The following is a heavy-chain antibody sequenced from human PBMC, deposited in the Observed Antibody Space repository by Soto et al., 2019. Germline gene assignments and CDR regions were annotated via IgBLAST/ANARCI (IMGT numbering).Heavy chain of an antibody. CDR3: ARELSGYGGFYYYYGMDV. Sequence: SETLSLTCAVSGGSISSSNWWSWVRQPPGKGLEWIGEIYHSGSTNYNPSLKSRVTISVDTSKDQFSLKLSSVTAADTAVYYCARELSGYGGFYYYYGMDVWGQGTTVTVSS. J-gene: IGHJ6*02. CDR1: GGSISSSNW. CDR2: IYHSGST. D-gene: IGHD5-12*01. V-gene: IGHV4-4*02.